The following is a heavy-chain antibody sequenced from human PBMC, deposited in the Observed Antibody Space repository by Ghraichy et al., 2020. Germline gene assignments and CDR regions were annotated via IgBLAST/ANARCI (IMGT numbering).Heavy chain of an antibody. V-gene: IGHV4-59*01. J-gene: IGHJ6*03. D-gene: IGHD3-10*01. CDR2: IYYSGST. CDR3: YYYMDV. Sequence: SETLSLTCTVSGGSISSYYWSWIRQPPGKGLEWIGYIYYSGSTNYNPSLKSRVTISVDTSKNQFSLKLSSYGSGSYSRVYYYYYMDVWGKGTTVTVSS. CDR1: GGSISSYY.